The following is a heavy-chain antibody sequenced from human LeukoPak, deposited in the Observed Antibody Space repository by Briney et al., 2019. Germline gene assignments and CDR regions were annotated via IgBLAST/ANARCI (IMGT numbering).Heavy chain of an antibody. J-gene: IGHJ4*02. CDR2: IYYSGST. V-gene: IGHV4-30-4*01. CDR3: ARGHYAYYGSGSYYN. CDR1: GGSISSGDYY. D-gene: IGHD3-10*01. Sequence: SETLSLTCTVSGGSISSGDYYWSWIRQPPGKGLEWIGYIYYSGSTYYNPSLKSRVTISVDTSKNRFSLKLSSVTAADTAVYYCARGHYAYYGSGSYYNWGQGTLVTVSS.